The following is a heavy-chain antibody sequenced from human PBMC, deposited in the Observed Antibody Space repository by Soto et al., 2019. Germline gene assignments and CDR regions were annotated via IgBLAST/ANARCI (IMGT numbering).Heavy chain of an antibody. CDR2: IYYSGST. V-gene: IGHV4-31*03. D-gene: IGHD1-26*01. CDR1: GGSISSGGYY. J-gene: IGHJ4*02. Sequence: PSETLSLTCTVSGGSISSGGYYCNWIRQHPGKGLEWIGYIYYSGSTYYNPSLKSRVTISVDTSKNQFSLKLTSVTAADTAVYYCARGENTGVDYFDYWGQGTLVTVSS. CDR3: ARGENTGVDYFDY.